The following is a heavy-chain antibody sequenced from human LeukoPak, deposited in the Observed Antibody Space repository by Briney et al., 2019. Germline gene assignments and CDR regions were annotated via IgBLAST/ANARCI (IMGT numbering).Heavy chain of an antibody. CDR1: GGTFSSYA. V-gene: IGHV1-69*13. CDR3: ARDHVVLDYGGTNLDFDY. Sequence: SVKVSCKASGGTFSSYAISWVRQAPGQGLEWMGGIIPIFGTANYAQKFRGRVTITADESTSTAYMELSSLRSEDTAVYYCARDHVVLDYGGTNLDFDYWGQGTLVTVSS. J-gene: IGHJ4*02. D-gene: IGHD4-23*01. CDR2: IIPIFGTA.